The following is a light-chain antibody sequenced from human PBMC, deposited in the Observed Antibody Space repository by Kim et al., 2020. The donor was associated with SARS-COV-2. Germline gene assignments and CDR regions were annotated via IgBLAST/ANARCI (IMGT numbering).Light chain of an antibody. CDR1: QSISTY. CDR2: DAT. Sequence: SLSPGERATLSCRASQSISTYLAWYQQKPGQPPRLLIHDATNRATGIPARFSGSGSGTDFTLTISSLEPEDFAVYYCQQRDSWPLTFGGGTKVDIK. CDR3: QQRDSWPLT. J-gene: IGKJ4*01. V-gene: IGKV3-11*01.